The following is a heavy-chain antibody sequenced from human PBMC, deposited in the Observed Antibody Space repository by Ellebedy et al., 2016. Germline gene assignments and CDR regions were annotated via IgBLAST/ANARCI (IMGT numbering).Heavy chain of an antibody. D-gene: IGHD2-2*02. CDR1: GGTFSSYA. J-gene: IGHJ6*03. CDR3: ARGGSSTSCYIDCGPAYYYYYMDV. V-gene: IGHV1-18*01. CDR2: ISAYNGNT. Sequence: ASVKVSCXASGGTFSSYAISWVRQAPGQGLEWMGWISAYNGNTNYAQKLQGRVTMTTDTSTSTAYMELRSLRSDDTAVYYCARGGSSTSCYIDCGPAYYYYYMDVWGKGTTVTVSS.